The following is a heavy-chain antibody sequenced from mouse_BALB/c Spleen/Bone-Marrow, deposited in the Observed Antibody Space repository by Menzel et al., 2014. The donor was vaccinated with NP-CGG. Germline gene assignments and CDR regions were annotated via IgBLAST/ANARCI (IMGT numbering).Heavy chain of an antibody. J-gene: IGHJ1*01. CDR2: IDPYYGGT. D-gene: IGHD2-4*01. Sequence: QLQESGPELEKPGASVKISWKVSGYSFTAYNMNWVKQSNGKSLEWIGSIDPYYGGTSYNQKFKGKATLTVDKSSSTAYMQLKNLTSEDSAVYYCTRDDSPYWYFDVWGAGTTVTVSS. V-gene: IGHV1-39*01. CDR3: TRDDSPYWYFDV. CDR1: GYSFTAYN.